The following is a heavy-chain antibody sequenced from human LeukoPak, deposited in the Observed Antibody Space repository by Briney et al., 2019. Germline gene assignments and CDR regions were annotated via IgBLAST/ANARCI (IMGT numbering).Heavy chain of an antibody. V-gene: IGHV4-39*01. CDR2: IYYSGST. Sequence: SETLSLTCTVSGASFSSSTYYWDWIRQPPGKGLEWIGSIYYSGSTYYNPSLKSRVTMSVDTSKNQFSLKLSSVTAADTAVYYCARHAGGISATGTRPFDYWGQGTLVTVSS. D-gene: IGHD6-13*01. CDR1: GASFSSSTYY. CDR3: ARHAGGISATGTRPFDY. J-gene: IGHJ4*02.